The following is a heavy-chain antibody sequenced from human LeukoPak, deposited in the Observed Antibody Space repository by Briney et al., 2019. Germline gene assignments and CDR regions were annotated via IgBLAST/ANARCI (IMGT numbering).Heavy chain of an antibody. CDR1: GDSVSSNSAA. CDR2: TYYRSKWYN. Sequence: SQTLSLTCAISGDSVSSNSAAWNWIRQSPSRGLEWLGRTYYRSKWYNDYAVSVKSRININPDTSKNQFSLHLNSVTPEDTAVYYCAREPARVSMVRGVRWGYYYYMDVWDKGTTVTVSS. V-gene: IGHV6-1*01. J-gene: IGHJ6*03. CDR3: AREPARVSMVRGVRWGYYYYMDV. D-gene: IGHD3-10*01.